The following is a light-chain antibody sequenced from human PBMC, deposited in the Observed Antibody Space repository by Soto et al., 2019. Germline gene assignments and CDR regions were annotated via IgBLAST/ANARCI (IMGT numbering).Light chain of an antibody. V-gene: IGKV3D-15*01. CDR3: QQYYSIPWT. Sequence: EIVLTQSPATLSSSPGNRVTLSCRASQYINTRLAWYQHRPGQAPRLLIYQTSIRAAGIPARFSASGTGTDFTLTISSLQAEDAAVYYCQQYYSIPWTFGQGTKVDIK. CDR1: QYINTR. CDR2: QTS. J-gene: IGKJ1*01.